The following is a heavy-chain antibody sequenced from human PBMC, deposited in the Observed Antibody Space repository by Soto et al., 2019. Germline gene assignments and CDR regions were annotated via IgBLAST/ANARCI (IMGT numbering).Heavy chain of an antibody. Sequence: PGGSLRLSCAASGFSFSSYSMNWVRQAPGKWLEWVSYISSSSSTIYYADSVKGRFTISRDNAKNSLYLQMNSLRDEDTAVYYCAREFWSLNWFDPWGQGTLVTVSS. CDR3: AREFWSLNWFDP. CDR2: ISSSSSTI. J-gene: IGHJ5*02. V-gene: IGHV3-48*02. D-gene: IGHD3-3*01. CDR1: GFSFSSYS.